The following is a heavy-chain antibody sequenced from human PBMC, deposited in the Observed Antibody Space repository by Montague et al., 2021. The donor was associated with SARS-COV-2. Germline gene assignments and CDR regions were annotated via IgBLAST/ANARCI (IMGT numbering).Heavy chain of an antibody. J-gene: IGHJ4*02. CDR1: GFTFSSYW. CDR2: INSDGSST. V-gene: IGHV3-74*01. D-gene: IGHD6-19*01. Sequence: SLRLSCAASGFTFSSYWMHWVRQAPGKGLVWVSRINSDGSSTSYADSVKGRFTNSRDNAKNTLYLQMNSLRAEDTAVYYCARGIAVAGGSFDYWGQGTLVTVSS. CDR3: ARGIAVAGGSFDY.